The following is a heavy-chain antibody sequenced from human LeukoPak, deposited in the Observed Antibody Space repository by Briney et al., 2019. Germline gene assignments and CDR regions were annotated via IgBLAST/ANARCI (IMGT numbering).Heavy chain of an antibody. CDR3: ARDLRPGTVASADY. V-gene: IGHV4-4*02. Sequence: SGTLSLTCAVSGGSISSSNWWSWVRQPPGQGLEWIGEIYHSGSTNYNPSLKSRVTISVDKSKNQFSLKLSSVTAADTAVYYCARDLRPGTVASADYWGQGTLVTVSS. J-gene: IGHJ4*02. D-gene: IGHD4-23*01. CDR1: GGSISSSNW. CDR2: IYHSGST.